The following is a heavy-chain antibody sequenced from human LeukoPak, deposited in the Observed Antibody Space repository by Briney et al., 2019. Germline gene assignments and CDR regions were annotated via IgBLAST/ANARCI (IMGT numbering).Heavy chain of an antibody. Sequence: GGSLRLSCAASGFTFDDYAMHWVRQASGKGLEWVSHITWDGGSTHYADSVEGRFTISRDNRENSLYLQMNSLRAEDTAVYYCARDRAPPTSWYFDLWGRGTLVTVSS. J-gene: IGHJ2*01. V-gene: IGHV3-43D*03. CDR3: ARDRAPPTSWYFDL. CDR1: GFTFDDYA. CDR2: ITWDGGST.